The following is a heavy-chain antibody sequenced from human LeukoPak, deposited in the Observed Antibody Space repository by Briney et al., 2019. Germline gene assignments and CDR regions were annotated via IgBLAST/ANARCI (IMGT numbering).Heavy chain of an antibody. J-gene: IGHJ4*02. V-gene: IGHV3-33*01. D-gene: IGHD6-19*01. CDR3: ARASRSGWYAEGDY. CDR1: GFTFSSYG. CDR2: IWYDGSDK. Sequence: GGSLRLSCAASGFTFSSYGMHWVRQAPGKGLEWVAVIWYDGSDKYYADSVKGRFTFSRDNSKNSLYLQMNSLRDEDTAVYYCARASRSGWYAEGDYWGQGTLVTVSS.